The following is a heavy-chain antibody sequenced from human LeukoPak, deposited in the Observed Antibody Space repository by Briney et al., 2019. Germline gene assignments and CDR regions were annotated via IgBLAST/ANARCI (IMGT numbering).Heavy chain of an antibody. J-gene: IGHJ4*02. V-gene: IGHV3-30*04. CDR2: ISYDGSNK. Sequence: GRSLRLSCAASGFTFSSYAMHWVRQAPGKGLEWVAMISYDGSNKYYADSVKGRFPISRDNSKNTVYLQMNGLRGEDRAVYYCAKGFGSGWSPLLDYWGQGTLVTVSS. CDR3: AKGFGSGWSPLLDY. CDR1: GFTFSSYA. D-gene: IGHD6-19*01.